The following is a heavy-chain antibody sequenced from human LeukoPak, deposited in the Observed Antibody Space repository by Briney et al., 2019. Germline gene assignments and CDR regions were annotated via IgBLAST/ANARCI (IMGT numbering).Heavy chain of an antibody. Sequence: SETLSLTCTVSGGSISSSSYYWGWIRQPPGKGLEWIGSIYYSGSTNYNPSLKSRVTISVDTSKNQFSLKLSSVTAADTAVYYCARDMGTSGSYLGVWGKGTTVTISS. J-gene: IGHJ6*04. V-gene: IGHV4-39*07. CDR1: GGSISSSSYY. D-gene: IGHD3-10*01. CDR2: IYYSGST. CDR3: ARDMGTSGSYLGV.